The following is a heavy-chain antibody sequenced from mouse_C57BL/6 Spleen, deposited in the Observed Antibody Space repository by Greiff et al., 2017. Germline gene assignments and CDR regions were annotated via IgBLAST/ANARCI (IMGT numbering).Heavy chain of an antibody. CDR3: ARKLTGDY. CDR2: INPSSGYT. D-gene: IGHD4-1*01. J-gene: IGHJ2*01. V-gene: IGHV1-7*01. CDR1: GYTFTSYW. Sequence: VQLQQSGAELAKPGASVKLSCKASGYTFTSYWMHWVKQRPGQGLEWIGYINPSSGYTKYNQKFKDKATLTADKSSGTAYMQLSSLTYEDSAVYYCARKLTGDYWGQGTTLTVSS.